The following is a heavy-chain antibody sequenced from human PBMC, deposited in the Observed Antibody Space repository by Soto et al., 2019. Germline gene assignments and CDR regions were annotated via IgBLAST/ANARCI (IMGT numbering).Heavy chain of an antibody. Sequence: QVQLVQSGAEVKKPGASVKVSCKASGYTFTSYAMHWVRQAPGQRLEWMGWINAGNGNTKYSQKFQGRVTITRDTSASTAYMELSSLRSEDTAVYYCARVSKQQMALDYWGQGTLVTVSS. J-gene: IGHJ4*02. V-gene: IGHV1-3*01. CDR1: GYTFTSYA. CDR2: INAGNGNT. D-gene: IGHD6-13*01. CDR3: ARVSKQQMALDY.